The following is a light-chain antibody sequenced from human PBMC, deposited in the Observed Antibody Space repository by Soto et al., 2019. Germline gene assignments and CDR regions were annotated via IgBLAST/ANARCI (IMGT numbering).Light chain of an antibody. CDR2: SNN. CDR3: AAWDDSLNGPV. J-gene: IGLJ1*01. Sequence: QSALTQPPSASGTPGQRVTISCSGSSSNIGSNTVNWYQQLPGTAPKLLIYSNNQRPSGVPDRISGSKSGTSASLAISGPQSEDEADYYCAAWDDSLNGPVSGTGTKVTVL. CDR1: SSNIGSNT. V-gene: IGLV1-44*01.